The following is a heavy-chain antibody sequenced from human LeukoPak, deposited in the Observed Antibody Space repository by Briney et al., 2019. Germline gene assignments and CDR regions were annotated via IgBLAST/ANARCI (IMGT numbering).Heavy chain of an antibody. J-gene: IGHJ4*02. CDR2: IYTSGST. D-gene: IGHD2-2*02. V-gene: IGHV4-61*02. Sequence: SETLSLTCTVSGGSISSGSYYWSWIRQPAGKGLEWIGRIYTSGSTNYNPSLKSRVTISVDTSKNQFSLKLSSVTAADTAVYYCAREYCSSTSCYRDYFDYWGQGTLVTVSS. CDR1: GGSISSGSYY. CDR3: AREYCSSTSCYRDYFDY.